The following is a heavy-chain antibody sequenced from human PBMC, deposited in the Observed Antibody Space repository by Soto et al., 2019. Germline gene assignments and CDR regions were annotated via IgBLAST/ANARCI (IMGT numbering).Heavy chain of an antibody. Sequence: QVQLVQSGAEVKKPGASVKVSCKASGYTFTSYGISWVRQAPGQGLEWMGWISAYNGNTNYAQKLQGRVNMTTDKSTSTAYMELRSLRSDDTAVYYCAREGYCSGGSCYSHPDYYYGMDVWGQGTTVTVSS. V-gene: IGHV1-18*01. J-gene: IGHJ6*02. CDR1: GYTFTSYG. CDR3: AREGYCSGGSCYSHPDYYYGMDV. D-gene: IGHD2-15*01. CDR2: ISAYNGNT.